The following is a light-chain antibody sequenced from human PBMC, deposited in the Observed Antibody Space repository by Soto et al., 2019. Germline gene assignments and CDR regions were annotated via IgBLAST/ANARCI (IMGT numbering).Light chain of an antibody. Sequence: ETLTTPSPATLCVSPGARAILSCSARQSVGTYVAWYHQQPGQAPSLLYYTVSHRATGIPVMFSGSWSETDFTLTISSLAPEDFADYYCQRSNSYITFGQGTRLEI. CDR2: TVS. CDR3: QRSNSYIT. CDR1: QSVGTY. V-gene: IGKV3-11*01. J-gene: IGKJ5*01.